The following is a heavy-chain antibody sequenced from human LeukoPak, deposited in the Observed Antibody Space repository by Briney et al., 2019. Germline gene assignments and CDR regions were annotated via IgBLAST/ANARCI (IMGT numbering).Heavy chain of an antibody. CDR2: IKQDGSKT. Sequence: GSLRLSCAASGFIFSNYWMSWARQAPGKGLEWVANIKQDGSKTYYVGSVRGRFTISRDNAKNSLYLQMNGLRTEDTAVYYCARVLYSSSSDDMDVWGTGTTVTVS. CDR3: ARVLYSSSSDDMDV. J-gene: IGHJ6*03. CDR1: GFIFSNYW. V-gene: IGHV3-7*01. D-gene: IGHD6-19*01.